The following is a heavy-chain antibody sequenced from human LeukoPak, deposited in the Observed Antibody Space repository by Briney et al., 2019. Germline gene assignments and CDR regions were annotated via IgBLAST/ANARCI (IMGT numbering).Heavy chain of an antibody. Sequence: GGSLRLSRAASGFTFSSYGMHWVRQAPGKGLDWVAFIRYDGSIKDYADSVKGRFTISRDNSKNTLYLQMNSLRAEDTAIYYCAKVSPINPSGYLDYWGQGTLVTVSS. CDR1: GFTFSSYG. J-gene: IGHJ4*02. CDR2: IRYDGSIK. D-gene: IGHD3-3*01. V-gene: IGHV3-30*02. CDR3: AKVSPINPSGYLDY.